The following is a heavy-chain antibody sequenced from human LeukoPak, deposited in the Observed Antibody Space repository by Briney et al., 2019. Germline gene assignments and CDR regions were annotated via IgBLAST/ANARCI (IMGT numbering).Heavy chain of an antibody. V-gene: IGHV4-34*01. CDR3: ARQGRTTSFYYGSGSRKDPLFDY. CDR2: INHSGST. J-gene: IGHJ4*02. D-gene: IGHD3-10*01. CDR1: GGSFSGYY. Sequence: SETLSLTCAVYGGSFSGYYWSWIRQPPGKGLEWIGEINHSGSTNYNPSLKSRVTISVNTSKNQFSLKLSSVTAADTAVYYCARQGRTTSFYYGSGSRKDPLFDYWGQGTLVTVSS.